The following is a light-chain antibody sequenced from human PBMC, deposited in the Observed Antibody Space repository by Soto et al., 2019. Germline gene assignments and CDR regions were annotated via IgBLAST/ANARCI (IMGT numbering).Light chain of an antibody. Sequence: QSALTQPASVSGSPGQSITISCAGTSSDVGSYNLVSWYQNHPGKAPKLMIYEGSKRPSGVSNRFSGSKSGNTASLTISGLQAEDEADYFCFSHAGSSTYVFGTGTKATAL. CDR2: EGS. J-gene: IGLJ1*01. V-gene: IGLV2-23*01. CDR3: FSHAGSSTYV. CDR1: SSDVGSYNL.